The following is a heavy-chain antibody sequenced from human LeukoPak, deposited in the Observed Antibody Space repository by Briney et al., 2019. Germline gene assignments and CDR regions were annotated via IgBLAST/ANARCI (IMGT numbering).Heavy chain of an antibody. J-gene: IGHJ5*02. D-gene: IGHD3-22*01. V-gene: IGHV4-34*01. CDR1: GGSFSGYY. CDR2: INHSGST. Sequence: PSETLSLTCAVYGGSFSGYYWSWIRQPPGKGLEWIGEINHSGSTNYNPSLKSRATISVDTSKNQFSLKLSSVTAADTAVYYCARGLLTHYYDSSGPYNWFDPWGQGTLVTVSS. CDR3: ARGLLTHYYDSSGPYNWFDP.